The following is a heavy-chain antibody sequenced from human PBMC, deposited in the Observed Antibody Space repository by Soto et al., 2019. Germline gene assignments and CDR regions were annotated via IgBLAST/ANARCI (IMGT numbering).Heavy chain of an antibody. D-gene: IGHD6-25*01. CDR1: GFTFSSYW. Sequence: GSLRLSCAASGFTFSSYWMSWVRQAPGKGLEWVANIKQDGSEKYYVDSVKGRFTISRDNAKNSLYLQMNSLRAEDTAVYYCARAGKRRPGFYLFDYWGQGTLVTVSS. CDR2: IKQDGSEK. J-gene: IGHJ4*02. V-gene: IGHV3-7*05. CDR3: ARAGKRRPGFYLFDY.